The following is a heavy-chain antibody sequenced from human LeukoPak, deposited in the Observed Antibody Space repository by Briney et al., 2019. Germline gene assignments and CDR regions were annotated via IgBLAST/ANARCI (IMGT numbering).Heavy chain of an antibody. V-gene: IGHV3-15*01. J-gene: IGHJ4*02. CDR3: TTCLADGYYFDY. Sequence: GGSLTLSCAASRFTFNNAWMTWVRHAPGEGLEWVARIKTKTDGGTTDYSAPVKGRFTISRDDPKTTLYLPKNSLKIEDTAVYYCTTCLADGYYFDYWGQGALVTVSS. CDR2: IKTKTDGGTT. CDR1: RFTFNNAW. D-gene: IGHD3-16*01.